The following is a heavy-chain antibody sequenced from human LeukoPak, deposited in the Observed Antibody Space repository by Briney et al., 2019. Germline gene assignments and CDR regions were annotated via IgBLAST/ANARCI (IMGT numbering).Heavy chain of an antibody. CDR2: IIPIFGTA. CDR1: GGTFSSYA. CDR3: ARSHTVAGTLVGFDY. Sequence: GASVKVSCKASGGTFSSYAISWVRQAPGQGLEWMGGIIPIFGTANYAQKFQGRVTITADESTSTAYMELSSLRSEDTAVYYCARSHTVAGTLVGFDYWSQGTLVTVSS. D-gene: IGHD6-19*01. V-gene: IGHV1-69*01. J-gene: IGHJ4*02.